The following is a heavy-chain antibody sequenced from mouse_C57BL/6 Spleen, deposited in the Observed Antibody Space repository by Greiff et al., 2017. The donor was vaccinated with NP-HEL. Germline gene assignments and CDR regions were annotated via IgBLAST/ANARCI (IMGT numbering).Heavy chain of an antibody. CDR3: ARLIYYYGRSDWYFDV. Sequence: EVQLVESGGGLVKPGGSLKLSCAASGFTFSDYGMHWVRQAPEKGLEWVAYISSGSSTIYYADTVKGRFTISRDNAKNTLFLQMTSLRSEDTAMYYCARLIYYYGRSDWYFDVWGTGTTVTVSS. D-gene: IGHD1-1*01. CDR2: ISSGSSTI. J-gene: IGHJ1*03. V-gene: IGHV5-17*01. CDR1: GFTFSDYG.